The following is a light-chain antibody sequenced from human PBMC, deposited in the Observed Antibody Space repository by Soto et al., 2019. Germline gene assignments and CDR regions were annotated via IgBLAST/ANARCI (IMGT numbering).Light chain of an antibody. CDR1: QSVSSN. CDR3: QQYGSSLL. V-gene: IGKV3-20*01. Sequence: EIVLTQSPATLSLSPGERATLSCRASQSVSSNLAWYQQKPGQAPRLLIYGASTRATGIPDRFSGSGSGTDFTLTISRLEPEDFAVYYCQQYGSSLLFGQGTRLEIK. J-gene: IGKJ5*01. CDR2: GAS.